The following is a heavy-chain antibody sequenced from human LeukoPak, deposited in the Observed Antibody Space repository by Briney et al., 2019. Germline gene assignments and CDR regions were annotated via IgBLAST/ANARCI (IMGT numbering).Heavy chain of an antibody. CDR2: ISSSSSYI. J-gene: IGHJ5*02. CDR3: ARVIDEGGFDP. CDR1: GFTFSSYS. Sequence: PGGSLRLSCAASGFTFSSYSMNWVRQAPGKGLEWVSSISSSSSYIYYADSVKGRFTISRDNAKNSLYLQMNSLRAEGTAVYYCARVIDEGGFDPWGQGTLVTVSS. V-gene: IGHV3-21*01.